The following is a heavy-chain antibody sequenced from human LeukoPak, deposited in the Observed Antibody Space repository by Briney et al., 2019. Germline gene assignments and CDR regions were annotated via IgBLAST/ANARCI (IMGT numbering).Heavy chain of an antibody. CDR1: GDSVSSNSAA. D-gene: IGHD3-3*01. V-gene: IGHV6-1*01. Sequence: SQTLSLTCAISGDSVSSNSAAWNWIRQSPSRGLEWLGRTYYRSKWYNDYAVSVKSRITIIPDTSKNQFSLQLNSVTPEDTAVYYCAAEEGSDYDPRFDPWGQGTLVTVSS. J-gene: IGHJ5*02. CDR3: AAEEGSDYDPRFDP. CDR2: TYYRSKWYN.